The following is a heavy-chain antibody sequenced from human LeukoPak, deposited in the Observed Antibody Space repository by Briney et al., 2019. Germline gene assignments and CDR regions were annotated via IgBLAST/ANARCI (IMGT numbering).Heavy chain of an antibody. V-gene: IGHV4-38-2*02. CDR3: ARSPFDYYYMDV. CDR2: IYHSGST. J-gene: IGHJ6*03. CDR1: GYSISSGYY. Sequence: SETLSLTCTVSGYSISSGYYWGWIRQPPGKGLEWIGSIYHSGSTYYNPSLKSRVTISVDTSKNQFSLKLSSVTAADTAVYYCARSPFDYYYMDVWGQGTMVTVSS.